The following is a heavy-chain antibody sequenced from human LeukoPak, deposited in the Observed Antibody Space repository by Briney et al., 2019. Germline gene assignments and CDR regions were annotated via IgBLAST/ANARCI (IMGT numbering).Heavy chain of an antibody. Sequence: SETLSLMCTVSGGPISGNNYFWGWIRQPPGKGLEWIGSIYYSGSTYYNPSLKRRVTISVDTSKNQYSLRLSSVTAADTAVYYCARLLLAVDGPWVDYWGQGALGTVSS. CDR3: ARLLLAVDGPWVDY. CDR2: IYYSGST. J-gene: IGHJ4*02. V-gene: IGHV4-39*01. CDR1: GGPISGNNYF. D-gene: IGHD2-15*01.